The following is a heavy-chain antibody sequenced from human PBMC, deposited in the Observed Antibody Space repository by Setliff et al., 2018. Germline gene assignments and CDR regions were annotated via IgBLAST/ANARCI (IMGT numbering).Heavy chain of an antibody. J-gene: IGHJ4*01. D-gene: IGHD5-18*01. CDR1: GYTLTELS. V-gene: IGHV1-24*01. CDR2: FDPEDGET. CDR3: ATSVSWIQLVLYPQGHPEPFDY. Sequence: VASVKVSCKVSGYTLTELSMHWVRQAPGKGLEWMGGFDPEDGETIYAQKFQGRVTMTEDTSTDTAYMELSSLRSEDTAVYYCATSVSWIQLVLYPQGHPEPFDYWG.